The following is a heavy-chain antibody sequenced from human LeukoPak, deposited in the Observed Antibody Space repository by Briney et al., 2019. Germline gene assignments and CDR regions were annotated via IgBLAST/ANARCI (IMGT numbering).Heavy chain of an antibody. CDR3: ARDQQWLVLYYFDY. CDR2: ISYDGSNK. CDR1: GFTFSSYA. V-gene: IGHV3-30-3*01. J-gene: IGHJ4*02. D-gene: IGHD6-19*01. Sequence: GGSLRLSCAASGFTFSSYAMSWVRQAPGKGLEWVAVISYDGSNKYYADSVKGRFTISRDNSKNTLYLQMNSLRAEDTAVYYCARDQQWLVLYYFDYWGQGTLVTVSS.